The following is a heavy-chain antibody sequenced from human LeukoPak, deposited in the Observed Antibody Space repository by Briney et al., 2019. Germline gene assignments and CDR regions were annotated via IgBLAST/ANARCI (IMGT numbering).Heavy chain of an antibody. V-gene: IGHV1-18*01. CDR3: ARSGGYCRGGSCYQLDWFDP. CDR2: ISAYNGNT. J-gene: IGHJ5*02. CDR1: GYTFTSYG. D-gene: IGHD2-15*01. Sequence: GASVRVSXKASGYTFTSYGISWVRQAPGQGLEWMGWISAYNGNTNYAQKLQGRVTMTTDTSTSTAYMELRSLRSDDTAVYYCARSGGYCRGGSCYQLDWFDPWGQGTLVTVSS.